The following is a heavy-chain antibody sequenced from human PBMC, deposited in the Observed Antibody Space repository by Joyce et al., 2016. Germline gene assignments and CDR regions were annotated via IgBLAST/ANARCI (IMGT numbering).Heavy chain of an antibody. CDR1: GASATSGSFD. D-gene: IGHD1-26*01. V-gene: IGHV4-61*02. J-gene: IGHJ6*02. CDR3: ARSTGGSYLFGMDV. Sequence: QVQLQESGPGLVKPSQTLTLTCTVSGASATSGSFDWSWIRQPAGKGMEWIGRIYTTGSTNYKSSLKSRVTMALDTSKNQVSLKVNSVTAADTAVYYCARSTGGSYLFGMDVWGQGTTVTVSS. CDR2: IYTTGST.